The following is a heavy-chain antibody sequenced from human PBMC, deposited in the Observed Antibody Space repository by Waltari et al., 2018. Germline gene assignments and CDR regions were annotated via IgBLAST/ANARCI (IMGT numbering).Heavy chain of an antibody. CDR2: MSGAGDFI. D-gene: IGHD5-12*01. V-gene: IGHV3-11*01. Sequence: QAQLVESGGDLVKPGGSLRLSCAASKFTFSDYYMSWVRQRPGKGLEWISYMSGAGDFIYYADSVKGRFTISRDNAKNLLFLEMNSLRAEDTAIYYCARDESAYDSYDAFDIWGQGTMVTVSS. CDR3: ARDESAYDSYDAFDI. J-gene: IGHJ3*02. CDR1: KFTFSDYY.